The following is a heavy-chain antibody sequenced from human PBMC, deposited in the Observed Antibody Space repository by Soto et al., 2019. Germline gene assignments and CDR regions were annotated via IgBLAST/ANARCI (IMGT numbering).Heavy chain of an antibody. CDR1: GYTFTSYG. CDR2: ISAYNGNT. V-gene: IGHV1-18*01. D-gene: IGHD3-10*01. J-gene: IGHJ5*02. Sequence: ASVKVSCKASGYTFTSYGISWVRQAPGQGLEWMGWISAYNGNTNYAQKLQGRVTMTTDTSTSTAYMELRSLRSDDTAVYYCARGLPRITMVRGVIEYNWFDPWGQGTLVTVSS. CDR3: ARGLPRITMVRGVIEYNWFDP.